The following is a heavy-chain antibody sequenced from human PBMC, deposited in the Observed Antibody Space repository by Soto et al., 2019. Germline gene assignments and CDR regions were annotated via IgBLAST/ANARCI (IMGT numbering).Heavy chain of an antibody. CDR1: GYSFSSYS. V-gene: IGHV1-69*08. Sequence: QVQLVQSGAEVKKPGSSLKVSCKAYGYSFSSYSIVWLRQDPGQGLEWMGRIIPMVDLTNYADKFQGRLGITANKSTCTVYMELSRLTPDHSAIYYCAREGPGKPLDIWGQGSLLTVSS. CDR3: AREGPGKPLDI. CDR2: IIPMVDLT. J-gene: IGHJ4*02. D-gene: IGHD1-1*01.